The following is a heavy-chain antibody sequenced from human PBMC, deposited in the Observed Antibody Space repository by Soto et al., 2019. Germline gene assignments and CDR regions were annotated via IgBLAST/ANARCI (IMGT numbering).Heavy chain of an antibody. CDR3: ARDKITGLFDY. D-gene: IGHD2-8*02. Sequence: QVQLQQWGAGLLKPSETLSLTCAVYGGSFSGYYWTWIRQPPGTGLEWIGEINHSGSTHYNPSLKSRVTISVDTSKNQVSLKLTSVTAADTAVYYCARDKITGLFDYWGQGTLVTVSS. CDR1: GGSFSGYY. J-gene: IGHJ4*02. CDR2: INHSGST. V-gene: IGHV4-34*01.